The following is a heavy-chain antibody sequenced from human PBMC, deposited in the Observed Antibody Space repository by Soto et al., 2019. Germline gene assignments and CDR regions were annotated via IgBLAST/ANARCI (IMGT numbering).Heavy chain of an antibody. CDR1: GFTFSSYA. CDR3: ANSESYYGSGSYRDRNDY. V-gene: IGHV3-23*01. J-gene: IGHJ4*02. D-gene: IGHD3-10*01. Sequence: EVQLLESGGGLVQPGGSLRLSCAASGFTFSSYAMSWVRQAPGKGLEWVSAISVSGGSTYYADSVKGRFTISRDNSTNMPYLKMNSLRAEDTDVYYCANSESYYGSGSYRDRNDYCGQGTLVTVSS. CDR2: ISVSGGST.